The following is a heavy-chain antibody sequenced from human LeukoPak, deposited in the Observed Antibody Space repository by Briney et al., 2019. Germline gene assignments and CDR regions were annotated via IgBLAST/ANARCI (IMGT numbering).Heavy chain of an antibody. CDR2: IYTSGST. D-gene: IGHD1-26*01. V-gene: IGHV4-61*02. CDR1: GGSISSGSYY. Sequence: SQTLSLTCTVSGGSISSGSYYWSWIRQPAGKGLEWIGRIYTSGSTNYNPSLKSRVTIPVDTSKNQFSLKLSSVTAADTAVYYCARERYSGSYGYWGQGTLVTVSS. CDR3: ARERYSGSYGY. J-gene: IGHJ4*02.